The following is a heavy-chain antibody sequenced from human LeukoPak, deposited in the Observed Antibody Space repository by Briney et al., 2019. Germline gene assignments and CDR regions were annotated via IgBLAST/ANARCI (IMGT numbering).Heavy chain of an antibody. J-gene: IGHJ5*02. CDR3: ARDKGGYYDFWSGYYRDFNWFDP. Sequence: GGSLRLSCAASGFTFSSYSMNWVRQAPGKGLEWVSSINSSSSYIYYADSVKCRFTISRDNAENSLYLQMNSLRAEDTAVYYCARDKGGYYDFWSGYYRDFNWFDPWGQGTLVTVSS. CDR1: GFTFSSYS. CDR2: INSSSSYI. D-gene: IGHD3-3*01. V-gene: IGHV3-21*01.